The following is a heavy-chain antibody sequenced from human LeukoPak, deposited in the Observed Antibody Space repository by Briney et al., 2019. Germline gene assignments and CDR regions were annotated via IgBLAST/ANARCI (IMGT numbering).Heavy chain of an antibody. D-gene: IGHD4-17*01. CDR3: ARDPYGDYGFDY. Sequence: PSETLSLTCAVYGGSFSGYYWSWIRQPPGKGLEWIGEINHSGSTNYNPSLKSRVTISVDTSKNQFSLKLSSVTAADTAVYYRARDPYGDYGFDYWGQGTLVTVSS. V-gene: IGHV4-34*01. CDR2: INHSGST. J-gene: IGHJ4*02. CDR1: GGSFSGYY.